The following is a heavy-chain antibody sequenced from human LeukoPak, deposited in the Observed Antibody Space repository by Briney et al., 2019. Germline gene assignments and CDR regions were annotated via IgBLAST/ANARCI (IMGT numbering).Heavy chain of an antibody. D-gene: IGHD6-19*01. CDR3: ARCFEGSGWNDAFDI. Sequence: SETLSLTCAASGGSISSGGYSWSWIRQPPGKGLEWIGYIYHSGSTYYNPSLKSRVTISVDRSKNQFSLKLSSVTAADTAVYYCARCFEGSGWNDAFDIWGQGTMVTVSS. CDR2: IYHSGST. J-gene: IGHJ3*02. CDR1: GGSISSGGYS. V-gene: IGHV4-30-2*01.